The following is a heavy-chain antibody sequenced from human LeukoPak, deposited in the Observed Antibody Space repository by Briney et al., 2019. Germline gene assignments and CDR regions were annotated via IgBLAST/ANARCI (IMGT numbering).Heavy chain of an antibody. CDR2: ISSSSSYI. V-gene: IGHV3-21*01. CDR3: ARGRTAEYDFWSGLSEYFDY. D-gene: IGHD3-3*01. CDR1: GFTVSSNY. J-gene: IGHJ4*02. Sequence: GGSLRLSCAASGFTVSSNYMSWVRQAPGKGLEWVSSISSSSSYIYYADSVKGRFTISRDNAKNSLYLQMNSLRAEDTAVYYCARGRTAEYDFWSGLSEYFDYWGQGTLVTVSS.